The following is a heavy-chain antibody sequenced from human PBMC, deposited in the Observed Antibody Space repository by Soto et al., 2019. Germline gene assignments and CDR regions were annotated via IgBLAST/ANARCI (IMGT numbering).Heavy chain of an antibody. D-gene: IGHD3-9*01. CDR3: ARGQNYDILTGYYSFDY. J-gene: IGHJ4*02. CDR2: MNPNSGNT. CDR1: GYTFTSYD. V-gene: IGHV1-8*01. Sequence: ASVKVSCKASGYTFTSYDINWVRQATGQGLEWMGWMNPNSGNTGYAQKFQGRVTMTRNTSIGTAYMELSSLRSEDTAVYYCARGQNYDILTGYYSFDYWGQGTLVTVSS.